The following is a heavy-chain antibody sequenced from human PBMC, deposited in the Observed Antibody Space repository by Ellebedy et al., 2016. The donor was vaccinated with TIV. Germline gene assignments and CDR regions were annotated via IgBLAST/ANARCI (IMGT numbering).Heavy chain of an antibody. CDR1: VFKFSDYA. CDR2: ISGHGDRT. D-gene: IGHD4/OR15-4a*01. CDR3: ARGGARHFDY. J-gene: IGHJ4*02. Sequence: GESLKISCEASVFKFSDYAMAWVRHPPGRGLEWVSTISGHGDRTFYADSVRGRFTISRDNAKNTLFLQMDSLTAEDTALYYCARGGARHFDYWGQGTQVTVSS. V-gene: IGHV3-23*01.